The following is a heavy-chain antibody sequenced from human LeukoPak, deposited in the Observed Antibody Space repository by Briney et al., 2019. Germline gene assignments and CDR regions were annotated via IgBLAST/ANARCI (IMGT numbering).Heavy chain of an antibody. CDR3: ASAYCSGGSCYAFDY. Sequence: ASVKVSCKASGYTFTSYGISWVRQAPGQGLEWMGWISAYNGNTNYAQKLQGRVTMTTDTSTSTAYMELRSLRSDDTAVYYCASAYCSGGSCYAFDYWGQGTLVTVYS. J-gene: IGHJ4*02. CDR1: GYTFTSYG. D-gene: IGHD2-15*01. CDR2: ISAYNGNT. V-gene: IGHV1-18*01.